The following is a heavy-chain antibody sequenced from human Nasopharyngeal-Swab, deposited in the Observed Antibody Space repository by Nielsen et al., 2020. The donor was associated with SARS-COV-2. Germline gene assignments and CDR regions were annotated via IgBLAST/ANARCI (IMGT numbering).Heavy chain of an antibody. J-gene: IGHJ4*02. CDR3: ARGGSGYDPLDY. V-gene: IGHV3-53*04. D-gene: IGHD5-12*01. Sequence: GGSLRLSCAASGFTVSSNYMNWVRQAPGKGLEWVSVIYSGGSTYYADSVKGRFTISRLISRNTLYLQMNSLRAEDTAVYFCARGGSGYDPLDYWGQGTLVTVSS. CDR2: IYSGGST. CDR1: GFTVSSNY.